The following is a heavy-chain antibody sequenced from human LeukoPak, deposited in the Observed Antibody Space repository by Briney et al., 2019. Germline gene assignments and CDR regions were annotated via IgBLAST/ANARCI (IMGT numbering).Heavy chain of an antibody. CDR3: ARGPPPYTEGDLFYYYGLDV. CDR2: INPSGGST. J-gene: IGHJ6*02. CDR1: GYTFTSYY. Sequence: ASVKVSCKASGYTFTSYYMHWVRQAPGQGLEWMGIINPSGGSTSYAQKFQGRVTMTRDTSTSTAYMELSSLRSDDTAVYYCARGPPPYTEGDLFYYYGLDVWGQGTTVTVSS. V-gene: IGHV1-46*01. D-gene: IGHD3-16*01.